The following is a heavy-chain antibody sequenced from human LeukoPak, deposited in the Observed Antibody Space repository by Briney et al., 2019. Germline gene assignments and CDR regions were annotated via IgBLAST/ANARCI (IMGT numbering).Heavy chain of an antibody. CDR2: IYSGGST. V-gene: IGHV3-53*04. CDR1: RFTVSSNY. CDR3: ARSGYSYGYGWAFDI. J-gene: IGHJ3*02. D-gene: IGHD5-18*01. Sequence: PGGSLRLSCAASRFTVSSNYMSWVRQAPGEGLEWVSVIYSGGSTYYADSVKGRFTISRHNSKNTLYLQMNSLRAEDTAVYYCARSGYSYGYGWAFDIWGQGTMVTVSS.